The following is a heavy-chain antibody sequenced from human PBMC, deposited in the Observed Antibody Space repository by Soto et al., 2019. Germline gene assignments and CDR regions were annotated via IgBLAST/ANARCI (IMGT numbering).Heavy chain of an antibody. CDR3: ANPPPTMESTIYYYYGMDV. D-gene: IGHD1-26*01. J-gene: IGHJ6*02. V-gene: IGHV3-23*01. Sequence: EVQLLESGGGLVQPGGSLRLSCAASGFTFSNYAMTWVRQAPGKGLEWVSAISGSGGSTYYADSVKRRFTISRDNSKNTRYLQMDSLRAEDTAVYYCANPPPTMESTIYYYYGMDVWCQGTTVTVSS. CDR2: ISGSGGST. CDR1: GFTFSNYA.